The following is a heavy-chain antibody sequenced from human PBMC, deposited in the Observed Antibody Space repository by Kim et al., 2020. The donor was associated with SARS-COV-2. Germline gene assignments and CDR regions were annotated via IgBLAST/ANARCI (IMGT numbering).Heavy chain of an antibody. CDR3: ARAGNRITVFGVVIILAFDI. CDR2: IYYSGST. D-gene: IGHD3-3*01. V-gene: IGHV4-31*03. J-gene: IGHJ3*02. CDR1: GGSISSGGYY. Sequence: SETLSLTCTVSGGSISSGGYYWSWIRQHPGKGLEWIGYIYYSGSTYYNPSLKSRVTISVDTSKNQFSLKLSSVTAADTAVYYCARAGNRITVFGVVIILAFDIGGRGTRVPVPS.